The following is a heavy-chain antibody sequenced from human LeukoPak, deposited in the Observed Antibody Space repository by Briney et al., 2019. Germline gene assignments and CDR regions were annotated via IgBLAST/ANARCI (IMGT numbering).Heavy chain of an antibody. V-gene: IGHV1-2*02. J-gene: IGHJ4*02. D-gene: IGHD6-13*01. CDR3: TTNAAALDY. CDR1: GYTFTSYD. CDR2: MNPSDNGV. Sequence: ASVKVSCKASGYTFTSYDINWVRQATGQGLEWMGWMNPSDNGVNYAQKFQGRVAMTRDTSITTAYLEVTRLTSDDTAVYYCTTNAAALDYWGQGTLVTVSS.